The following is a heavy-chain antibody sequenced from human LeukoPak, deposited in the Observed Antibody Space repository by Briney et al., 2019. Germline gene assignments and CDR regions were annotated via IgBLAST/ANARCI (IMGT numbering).Heavy chain of an antibody. CDR1: GYSFTSYW. V-gene: IGHV5-51*01. D-gene: IGHD6-13*01. CDR3: ARAGSSSWYVDNWFDP. Sequence: GESLKISCKGSGYSFTSYWIGWVRQIPGKGLEWMGIIYPGDSDTRYSPSFQGQVTISADKSISTAYLQWSSLKASDTAMYYCARAGSSSWYVDNWFDPWGQGTLVTVSS. J-gene: IGHJ5*02. CDR2: IYPGDSDT.